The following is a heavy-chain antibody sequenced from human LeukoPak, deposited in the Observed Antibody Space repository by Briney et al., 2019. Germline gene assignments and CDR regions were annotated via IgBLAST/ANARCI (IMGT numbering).Heavy chain of an antibody. Sequence: SETLSLTCTVSGGSVSSYYWSWIRQPSGKGLEWIGRIYPSGSTNYNPSLKSRVTMSVDTSNNQFSLKLNSVTAADTAVYYCWRDHRRAAAGTHYYYYYMDVWGKGTTVTVSS. D-gene: IGHD6-13*01. CDR1: GGSVSSYY. CDR3: WRDHRRAAAGTHYYYYYMDV. CDR2: IYPSGST. V-gene: IGHV4-4*07. J-gene: IGHJ6*03.